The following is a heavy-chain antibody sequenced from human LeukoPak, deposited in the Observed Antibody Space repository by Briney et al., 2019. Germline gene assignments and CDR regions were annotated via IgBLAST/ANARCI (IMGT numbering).Heavy chain of an antibody. CDR1: GYTFTSYY. V-gene: IGHV1-46*01. Sequence: ASVKVSCKASGYTFTSYYMHWVRQAPGQGLEWMGIINPSGGSTSYAQKFQGRVTMTRDMSTSTVYMELSSLRSEDTAVYYCARGSDFWSGYYPPYYYYYYMDVWGKGTTATVSS. CDR3: ARGSDFWSGYYPPYYYYYYMDV. J-gene: IGHJ6*03. CDR2: INPSGGST. D-gene: IGHD3-3*01.